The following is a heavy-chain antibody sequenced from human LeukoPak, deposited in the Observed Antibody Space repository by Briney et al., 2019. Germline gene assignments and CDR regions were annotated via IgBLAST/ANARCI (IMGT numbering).Heavy chain of an antibody. CDR3: ARGHYLSGSYNWFDP. D-gene: IGHD3-10*01. Sequence: SEALSLTCTVSGASISNYYWSWIRQPPGKGLEWIGYIYYSGSTNYNPSLKSRVTISLDTSKTQFSLKLSSVTAADTAVYYCARGHYLSGSYNWFDPWGQGTLVTVSS. CDR1: GASISNYY. V-gene: IGHV4-59*01. J-gene: IGHJ5*02. CDR2: IYYSGST.